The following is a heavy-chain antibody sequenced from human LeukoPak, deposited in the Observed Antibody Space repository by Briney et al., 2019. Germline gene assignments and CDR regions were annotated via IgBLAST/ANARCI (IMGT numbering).Heavy chain of an antibody. D-gene: IGHD2-2*01. Sequence: GGSLRLSCAASGFTFSSYAMSWVRQAPEKGLEWVSAISCSGGSTYYADSVKGRFTISRDNSKNTLYLQMNSLRAEDTAVYYCAKDPPGGIVVVPALTLVDYWGQGTLVTVSS. CDR1: GFTFSSYA. V-gene: IGHV3-23*01. CDR3: AKDPPGGIVVVPALTLVDY. J-gene: IGHJ4*02. CDR2: ISCSGGST.